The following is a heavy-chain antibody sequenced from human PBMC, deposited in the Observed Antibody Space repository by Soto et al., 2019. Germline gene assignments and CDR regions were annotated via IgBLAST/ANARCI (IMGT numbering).Heavy chain of an antibody. V-gene: IGHV3-30-3*01. CDR3: AREKADSSGWYY. CDR1: GFTFSSYA. Sequence: SLRPSCAASGFTFSSYAMHWVRQAPGKGLEWVAVISYDGSNKYYADSVKGRFTISRDNSKNTLYLQMNSLRAEDTAVYYCAREKADSSGWYYWGQGTQVTVSS. J-gene: IGHJ4*02. CDR2: ISYDGSNK. D-gene: IGHD6-19*01.